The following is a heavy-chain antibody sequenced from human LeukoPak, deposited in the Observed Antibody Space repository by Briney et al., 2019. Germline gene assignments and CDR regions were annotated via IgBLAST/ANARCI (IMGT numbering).Heavy chain of an antibody. Sequence: GGSLRLSCAASGFTFSSYTMNWVRQAPGKGLEWVSSVSSGSTYISYGDSVKGRFTISRDNGKNSLYLQMNNLRAEDTAVYYCARDGYGGNSLYFDYWGQGTLVTVSS. CDR2: VSSGSTYI. V-gene: IGHV3-21*01. CDR3: ARDGYGGNSLYFDY. D-gene: IGHD4-23*01. J-gene: IGHJ4*02. CDR1: GFTFSSYT.